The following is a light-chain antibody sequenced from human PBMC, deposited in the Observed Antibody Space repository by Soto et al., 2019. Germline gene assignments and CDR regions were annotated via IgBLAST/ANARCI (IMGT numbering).Light chain of an antibody. CDR3: CSYAGSSTYVV. CDR2: EVS. Sequence: QSALTQPASVSGSPGQSITISCTGTSSDVGSYNLVSWYQHHPGKAPKLMIYEVSKRPSGVSNRFSGYKSGNTASLTISGLQAEDEADYYCCSYAGSSTYVVFGGGTKLTVL. V-gene: IGLV2-23*02. J-gene: IGLJ2*01. CDR1: SSDVGSYNL.